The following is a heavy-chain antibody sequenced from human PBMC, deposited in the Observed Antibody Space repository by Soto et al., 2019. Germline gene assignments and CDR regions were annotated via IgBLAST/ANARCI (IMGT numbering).Heavy chain of an antibody. V-gene: IGHV1-69*13. Sequence: ASVKVSCKASGGLFSSYPISWVRQVPGQGLEWMGGIIPVFQTAYYTQRFQGRVTITADESTNTAYMELSSLRSEETAIYYCARGGSGYTWFNEFWGQGNLVTVSS. J-gene: IGHJ4*02. CDR1: GGLFSSYP. CDR2: IIPVFQTA. CDR3: ARGGSGYTWFNEF. D-gene: IGHD3-22*01.